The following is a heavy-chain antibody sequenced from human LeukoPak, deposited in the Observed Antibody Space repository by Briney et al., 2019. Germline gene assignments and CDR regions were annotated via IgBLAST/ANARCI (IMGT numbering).Heavy chain of an antibody. CDR2: IRGGST. J-gene: IGHJ4*02. CDR3: ASRGY. Sequence: GGSLRLSCATSAFTFSNYAMNWVRQAPGKGLEWVSGIRGGSTYYAESVKGRFTISRDNSKNTLYLQMNSLRAEDTAVYYCASRGYWGQGTLVTVSS. CDR1: AFTFSNYA. V-gene: IGHV3-23*01.